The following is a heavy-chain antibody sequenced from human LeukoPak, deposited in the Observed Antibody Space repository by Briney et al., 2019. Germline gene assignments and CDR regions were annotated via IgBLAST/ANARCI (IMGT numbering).Heavy chain of an antibody. Sequence: ASVKVSCKPSGYAFTTYSVIWVRQAPGQGLEWMGGIIPIFGTANYAQKFQGRVTITTDESTSTAYMELSSLRSEDTAVYYCARDHGDLWGQGTLVTVSS. V-gene: IGHV1-69*05. CDR3: ARDHGDL. CDR2: IIPIFGTA. CDR1: GYAFTTYS. J-gene: IGHJ5*02.